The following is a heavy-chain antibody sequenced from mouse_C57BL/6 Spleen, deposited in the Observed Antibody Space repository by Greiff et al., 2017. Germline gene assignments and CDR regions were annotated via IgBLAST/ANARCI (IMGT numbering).Heavy chain of an antibody. D-gene: IGHD4-1*01. J-gene: IGHJ3*01. Sequence: VQLQQSGAELARPGASVKLSCKASGYTFTSYGISWVKQRTGQGLEWIGEIYPRSGNTYYNEKFKGKATLTADKSASTAYMELRSLTSEDSAVYFGARREQLTGTRVAWLAYWGQGTLVTVSA. CDR3: ARREQLTGTRVAWLAY. CDR2: IYPRSGNT. V-gene: IGHV1-81*01. CDR1: GYTFTSYG.